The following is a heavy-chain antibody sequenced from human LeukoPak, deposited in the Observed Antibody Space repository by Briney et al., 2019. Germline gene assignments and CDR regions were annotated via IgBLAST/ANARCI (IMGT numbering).Heavy chain of an antibody. J-gene: IGHJ4*02. V-gene: IGHV3-23*01. CDR1: GGSFSGYY. CDR3: ASLSFFDY. Sequence: LSLTCAVYGGSFSGYYWSWIRQPPGKGLEWFSAISGSGGSTYYADSVKGRFTISRDNSKNTLYLQMNSLRAEDTAVYYCASLSFFDYWGQGTLVTVSS. CDR2: ISGSGGST.